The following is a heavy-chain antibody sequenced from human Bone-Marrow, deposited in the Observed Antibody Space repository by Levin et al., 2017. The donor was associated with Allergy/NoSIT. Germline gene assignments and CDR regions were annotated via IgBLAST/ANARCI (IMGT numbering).Heavy chain of an antibody. Sequence: GGSLRLSCAASGFTFNSYTMNWVRQAPGKGLEWVSSIGSSGVHAFYADSVKGRFTISRDNAKNSLYLQMNSLRAEDTAVYYCARDIPFTSADYWGQGTLVTVSS. D-gene: IGHD2-2*01. CDR3: ARDIPFTSADY. V-gene: IGHV3-21*01. J-gene: IGHJ4*02. CDR2: IGSSGVHA. CDR1: GFTFNSYT.